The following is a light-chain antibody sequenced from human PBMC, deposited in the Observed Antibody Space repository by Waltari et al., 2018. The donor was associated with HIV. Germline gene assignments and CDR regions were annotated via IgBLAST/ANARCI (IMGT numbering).Light chain of an antibody. CDR2: EAS. J-gene: IGKJ1*01. Sequence: DIQMTPFPSTLSASVGARVTITCRASQSINTGLAWFQQKPGKAPKVLIYEASTLESGVPSRFSGSGSGTEFTLTINSLQPEDFAAYYCQHYDSHSLWWTFGQGTKVEIK. CDR3: QHYDSHSLWWT. CDR1: QSINTG. V-gene: IGKV1-5*03.